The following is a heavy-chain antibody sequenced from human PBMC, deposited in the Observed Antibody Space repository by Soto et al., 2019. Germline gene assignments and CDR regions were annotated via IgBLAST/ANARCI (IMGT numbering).Heavy chain of an antibody. CDR2: FDHEDGET. CDR1: GYTLSKLS. D-gene: IGHD2-8*01. Sequence: QVQLIQSGAEVKKPGASVKVSCKVSGYTLSKLSMRWVRQPPGKGLEWVGGFDHEDGETFHEQKFQGRITMTEDTSTDTAYMELSSLRSEDTAVYYCATGVPNGKYLTDYWGQGTLVTVSS. J-gene: IGHJ4*02. CDR3: ATGVPNGKYLTDY. V-gene: IGHV1-24*01.